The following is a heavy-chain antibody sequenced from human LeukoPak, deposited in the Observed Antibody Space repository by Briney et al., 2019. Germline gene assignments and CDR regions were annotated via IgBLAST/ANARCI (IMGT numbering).Heavy chain of an antibody. J-gene: IGHJ4*02. V-gene: IGHV3-23*01. CDR1: GFTFSSCA. CDR3: AKDRFSSSLPVVAANY. Sequence: GGSLRLSCAASGFTFSSCAMSWVRQVPGKGLEWVSAISGSGDSAYYADSVQGRFTISRDNSKNTLSLQMNSLRAEDTALYYCAKDRFSSSLPVVAANYWGQGTLVTVSS. D-gene: IGHD2-15*01. CDR2: ISGSGDSA.